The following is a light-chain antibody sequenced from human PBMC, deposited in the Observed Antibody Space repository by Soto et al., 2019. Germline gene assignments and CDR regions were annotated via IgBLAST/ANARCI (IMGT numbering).Light chain of an antibody. Sequence: QSVLTQPPPVSGAPGQRVTISCTGSSSNIGAGYDVQWYQQLPGTAPKLLIYGNNNRPSGVSDRFSASNSGTSASLAITGLQAEDEGEYYRQSYVSSLSVVCGGGTKLTVL. CDR2: GNN. CDR1: SSNIGAGYD. J-gene: IGLJ2*01. V-gene: IGLV1-40*01. CDR3: QSYVSSLSVV.